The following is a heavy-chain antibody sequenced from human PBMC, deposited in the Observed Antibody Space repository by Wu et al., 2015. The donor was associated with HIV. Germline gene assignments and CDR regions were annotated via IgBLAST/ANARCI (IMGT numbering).Heavy chain of an antibody. Sequence: QVQLVQSGAEVKKPGASVKVSCKASGYTFTGYYMHWVRQAPGQGLEWMGWINPNSGGTNYAQKFQGRVTMTRDTSISTAYMELSRLRSDDTAVYYCARVSFWISYPQVPFDPWGQGTLVTVSS. D-gene: IGHD3-3*01. CDR1: GYTFTGYY. CDR2: INPNSGGT. J-gene: IGHJ5*02. CDR3: ARVSFWISYPQVPFDP. V-gene: IGHV1-2*02.